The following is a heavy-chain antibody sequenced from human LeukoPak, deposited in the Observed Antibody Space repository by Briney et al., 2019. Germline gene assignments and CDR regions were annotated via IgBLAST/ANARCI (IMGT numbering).Heavy chain of an antibody. CDR3: ARQPSMVRGVRGAFDI. D-gene: IGHD3-10*01. CDR2: INPSAGST. CDR1: GYTFTSYY. V-gene: IGHV1-46*01. J-gene: IGHJ3*02. Sequence: ASVKVSCKASGYTFTSYYMHWVRQAPGQGLEWMGIINPSAGSTSYAQKFQGRVTMTRDMSTSTVYMELSSLRSEDTAVYYCARQPSMVRGVRGAFDIWGQGTMVTVSS.